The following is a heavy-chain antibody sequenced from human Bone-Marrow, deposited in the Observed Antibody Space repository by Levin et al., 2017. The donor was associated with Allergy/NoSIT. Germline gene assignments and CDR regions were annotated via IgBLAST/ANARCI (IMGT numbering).Heavy chain of an antibody. D-gene: IGHD2-15*01. V-gene: IGHV3-23*01. CDR2: ISGNGDST. J-gene: IGHJ4*02. CDR3: AKDRVVVVGLFDY. CDR1: GFIFKTYA. Sequence: HPGGSLRLSCAASGFIFKTYAMSWVRQAPGKALEWVSGISGNGDSTFYADSVKGRFTVSRDNAKDTLYLQMSNLRAEDTAIYYCAKDRVVVVGLFDYWGPGSLVTVSS.